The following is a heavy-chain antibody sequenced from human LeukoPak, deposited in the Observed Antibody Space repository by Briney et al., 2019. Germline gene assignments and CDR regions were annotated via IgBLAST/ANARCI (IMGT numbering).Heavy chain of an antibody. D-gene: IGHD3-9*01. CDR2: ISYDGSNK. CDR1: GFTFSSYG. V-gene: IGHV3-30*19. J-gene: IGHJ4*02. CDR3: ARVFETLRYFDWFMGGVDY. Sequence: GGSLRLSCAASGFTFSSYGMHWVRQAPGKGLEWVAVISYDGSNKYYADSVKGRFTISRDNSKNTLYLQMNSLRAEDTAVYYCARVFETLRYFDWFMGGVDYWGQGTLVTVSS.